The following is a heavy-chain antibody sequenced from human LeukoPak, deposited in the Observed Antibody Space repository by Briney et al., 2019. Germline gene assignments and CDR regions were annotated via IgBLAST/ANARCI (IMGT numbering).Heavy chain of an antibody. Sequence: ASVKVSCKTSGGAFNSYSISWVRQAPGQGLEWMGRIIPIIGIPDYAHDYQGRVTITADKSTSTAYMELSGLRSEDTAVYYCARERDNWNDGFDYWGQGTLVTVSS. CDR1: GGAFNSYS. V-gene: IGHV1-69*04. CDR3: ARERDNWNDGFDY. CDR2: IIPIIGIP. J-gene: IGHJ4*02. D-gene: IGHD1-20*01.